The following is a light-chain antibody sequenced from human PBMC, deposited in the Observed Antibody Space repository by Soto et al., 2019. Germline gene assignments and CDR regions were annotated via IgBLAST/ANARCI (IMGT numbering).Light chain of an antibody. Sequence: DIQMTQSPSAMSASVGDRVTITCRASQGISNSLAWFQQKPGTVPKRLIYGASSLQSGVPSRFSGSGSGTEFTLTISSLPPEDFATYYCLQHESYPYTFGQGTKLEIK. J-gene: IGKJ2*01. CDR2: GAS. CDR3: LQHESYPYT. CDR1: QGISNS. V-gene: IGKV1-17*03.